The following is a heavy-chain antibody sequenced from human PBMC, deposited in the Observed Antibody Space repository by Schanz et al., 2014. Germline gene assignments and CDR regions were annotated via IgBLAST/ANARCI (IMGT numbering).Heavy chain of an antibody. D-gene: IGHD2-8*02. CDR1: GFTFSSYA. Sequence: EVQLLESGGGLVQPGGSLRLSCAASGFTFSSYAMSWVRQAPGKGLEWVSYVSRSTPDIYYADSVKGRFTMSRDNAKNSVFLQMSSLRAEDTAVYYCAKSLESCPGGRCSRGYFDYWGQGTLVTVSS. J-gene: IGHJ4*02. V-gene: IGHV3-48*01. CDR2: VSRSTPDI. CDR3: AKSLESCPGGRCSRGYFDY.